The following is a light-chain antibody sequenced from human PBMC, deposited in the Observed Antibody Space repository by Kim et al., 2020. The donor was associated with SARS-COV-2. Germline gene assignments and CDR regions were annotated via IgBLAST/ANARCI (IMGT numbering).Light chain of an antibody. Sequence: GQKVTSSCSGGTSNVGTNAVAWHQQFPGTAPKVLIYDNDNRPSGIPDRFSGSRSGTSATLGITGLQTGDEADYYCAAWDDTLGGWVFGGGTQLTVL. CDR3: AAWDDTLGGWV. CDR1: TSNVGTNA. J-gene: IGLJ3*02. CDR2: DND. V-gene: IGLV1-51*01.